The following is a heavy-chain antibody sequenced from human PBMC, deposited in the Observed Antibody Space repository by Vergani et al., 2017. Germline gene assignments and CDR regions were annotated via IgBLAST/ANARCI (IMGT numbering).Heavy chain of an antibody. CDR2: ISSSSSYT. D-gene: IGHD2-15*01. CDR3: ARDVVVGTSVDY. J-gene: IGHJ4*02. Sequence: QVQLVESGGGLVKPGGSLRLSCAASGFTFSDYYMSWVRQAPGKGLEWVSYISSSSSYTNYADSVKGRFTISRDTAKNSMYLQMNILRAEDTAVYYCARDVVVGTSVDYWGQGTLVTVSS. V-gene: IGHV3-11*05. CDR1: GFTFSDYY.